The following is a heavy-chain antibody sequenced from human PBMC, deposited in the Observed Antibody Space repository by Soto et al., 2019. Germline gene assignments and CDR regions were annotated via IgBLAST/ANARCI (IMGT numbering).Heavy chain of an antibody. CDR1: GFSLSTSGVA. Sequence: QITLKESGPTLVKPTQTLTLTCTFSGFSLSTSGVAVGWMRQAPRKAPEWLAFIFWDDDKGYSPSLENRLTISKDTSKNHVVLTMTNMDPVDTATYSCARIFDFWSGYYFSYWGRGTMVTVSS. CDR2: IFWDDDK. J-gene: IGHJ4*02. V-gene: IGHV2-5*02. CDR3: ARIFDFWSGYYFSY. D-gene: IGHD3-3*01.